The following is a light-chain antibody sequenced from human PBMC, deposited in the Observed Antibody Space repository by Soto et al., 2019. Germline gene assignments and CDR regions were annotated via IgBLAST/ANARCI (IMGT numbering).Light chain of an antibody. CDR2: AAS. CDR1: QSVNSN. V-gene: IGKV3-15*01. J-gene: IGKJ3*01. CDR3: QQYNSWPLT. Sequence: IIMAQSPATLAVSRGGRATLSCRASQSVNSNLAWYQQKPGQAPRLLIYAASTGATGIPARFSGSGSGSDFTLTISSLQSEDFAVYYCQQYNSWPLTFGPGTKVDI.